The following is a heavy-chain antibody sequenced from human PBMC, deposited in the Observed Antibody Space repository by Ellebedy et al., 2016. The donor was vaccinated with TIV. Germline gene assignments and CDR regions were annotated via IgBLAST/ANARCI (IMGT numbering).Heavy chain of an antibody. CDR1: GFNLSSYS. J-gene: IGHJ1*01. Sequence: PGGSLRLSCTASGFNLSSYSMSWVRQAPGKGLEWVGFIRSKAYGGTTEYAASVKGRFTISRDDSKSIAYLQMNRLKTEDTAVYYCTRDRRYCSRGSCYLEHWGQGTLLTVSS. V-gene: IGHV3-49*04. D-gene: IGHD2-15*01. CDR2: IRSKAYGGTT. CDR3: TRDRRYCSRGSCYLEH.